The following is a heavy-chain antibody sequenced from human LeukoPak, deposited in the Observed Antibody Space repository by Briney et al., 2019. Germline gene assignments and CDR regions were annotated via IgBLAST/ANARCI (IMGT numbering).Heavy chain of an antibody. D-gene: IGHD5-12*01. CDR2: INPNSGGT. V-gene: IGHV1-2*02. CDR1: GYTFTGYY. CDR3: ARDYDLVQYYFDY. J-gene: IGHJ4*02. Sequence: ASVKVSCKASGYTFTGYYMHWVRQAPGQGLEWMGWINPNSGGTNYAQKFQGRVTMTRDMSISTAYMELSRLRSDDTAVYYCARDYDLVQYYFDYWGQGTLVTVSS.